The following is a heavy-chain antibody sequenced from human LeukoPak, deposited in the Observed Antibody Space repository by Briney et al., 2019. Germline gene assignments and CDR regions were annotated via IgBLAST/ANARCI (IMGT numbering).Heavy chain of an antibody. D-gene: IGHD1-26*01. CDR2: ISSGSEII. CDR3: ARNPAGIGDY. CDR1: GFTFSTYN. J-gene: IGHJ4*02. Sequence: PGGSLRLSCAASGFTFSTYNMNWVRQAPGKGLEWVSFISSGSEIIYYADSVKGRFTVSRDNAKNSLYLQMNSLRDEATAVYYCARNPAGIGDYWGQGTLVTVSS. V-gene: IGHV3-48*02.